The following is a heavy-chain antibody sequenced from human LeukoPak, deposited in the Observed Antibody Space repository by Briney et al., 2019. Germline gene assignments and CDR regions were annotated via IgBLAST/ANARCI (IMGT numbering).Heavy chain of an antibody. V-gene: IGHV4-34*01. D-gene: IGHD3-10*01. CDR2: INHSGST. Sequence: EPSETLSLTCAVYGGSFSGYYWSWIRQPPGKGLEWIGEINHSGSTNYNPSLKSRVTISVDTSKNQFSMKLSSVTAADTAVYYCARHRRVRGVMLSLTSRGTSHFDYWGQGTLVTVSS. CDR1: GGSFSGYY. J-gene: IGHJ4*02. CDR3: ARHRRVRGVMLSLTSRGTSHFDY.